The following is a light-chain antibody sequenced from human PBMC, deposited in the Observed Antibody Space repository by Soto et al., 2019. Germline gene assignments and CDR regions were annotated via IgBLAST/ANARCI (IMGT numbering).Light chain of an antibody. V-gene: IGKV3-11*01. Sequence: EIVLTQSPATLSLSPGERATLSSRASQSVSNYLAWYQQKPGQAPRLLIHDASNRATGIPARFSGSGSGTDFTLTISSLEPEDFAVYYCQQRSNWPLLTCGGGTKVEIK. CDR3: QQRSNWPLLT. CDR2: DAS. CDR1: QSVSNY. J-gene: IGKJ4*01.